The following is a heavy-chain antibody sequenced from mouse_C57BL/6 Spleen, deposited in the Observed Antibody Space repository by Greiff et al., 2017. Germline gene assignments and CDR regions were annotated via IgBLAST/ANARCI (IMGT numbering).Heavy chain of an antibody. J-gene: IGHJ4*01. CDR1: GYAFSSSW. D-gene: IGHD2-4*01. CDR2: IYPGDGDT. CDR3: ARGRNYDYADAMDY. V-gene: IGHV1-82*01. Sequence: QVQLQQSGPELVKPGASVKISCKASGYAFSSSWMNWVKQRPGKGLEWIGRIYPGDGDTNYNGKFKGKATLTADKSSSTAYMQLSSLTSEDSAVYFCARGRNYDYADAMDYWGQGTSVTVSS.